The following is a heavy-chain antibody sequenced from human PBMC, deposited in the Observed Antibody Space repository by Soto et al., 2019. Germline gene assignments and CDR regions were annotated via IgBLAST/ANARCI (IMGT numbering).Heavy chain of an antibody. Sequence: GGSLRLSCAASGFTFSSYAMSWVRQAPGKGLEWVSAISGSGGSTYYADSVKGRFTISRDNSKNTLYLQMNSLRAEDTAVYYSALRWQRSPGPFDYWGQGPLVTVSS. D-gene: IGHD5-12*01. J-gene: IGHJ4*02. CDR1: GFTFSSYA. V-gene: IGHV3-23*01. CDR2: ISGSGGST. CDR3: ALRWQRSPGPFDY.